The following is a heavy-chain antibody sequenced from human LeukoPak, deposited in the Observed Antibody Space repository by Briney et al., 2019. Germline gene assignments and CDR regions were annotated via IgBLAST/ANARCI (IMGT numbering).Heavy chain of an antibody. J-gene: IGHJ6*04. V-gene: IGHV1-2*02. D-gene: IGHD5-24*01. CDR2: INPNSGGT. CDR1: GYTFTGYY. CDR3: AAEMATIVYYYYGMDV. Sequence: GASVKVSCKASGYTFTGYYMHWVRQAPGQGLEWMGWINPNSGGTNYAQKFQGRVTMTRDTSISTAYMELSRLRSDDTAVYYCAAEMATIVYYYYGMDVWGKGTTVTVSS.